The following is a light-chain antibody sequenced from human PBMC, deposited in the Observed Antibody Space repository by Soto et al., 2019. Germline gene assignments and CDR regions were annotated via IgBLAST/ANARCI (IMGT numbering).Light chain of an antibody. V-gene: IGKV1-5*03. CDR2: KAS. Sequence: DIQMTQSPSTLSASVGDRVTITCRASQSISSWLAWYQQKPGKAPKLLIYKASSLESGVPSRFSDSGSGTEFTITISSLQPDDFATYYCQQYNSYPSFGGGTKVEIK. CDR1: QSISSW. CDR3: QQYNSYPS. J-gene: IGKJ4*01.